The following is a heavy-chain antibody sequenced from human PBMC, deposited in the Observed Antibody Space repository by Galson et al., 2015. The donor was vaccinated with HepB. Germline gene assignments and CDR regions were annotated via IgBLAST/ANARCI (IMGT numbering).Heavy chain of an antibody. CDR3: AREGRYDFWSGHPYYMDV. Sequence: SETLSLTCAVYGGSFSGYYWSWIRQPPWKGLEWIGEINHSGSTNYNPSLKSRVTISVDTSKNQFSLKLSSVTAADTAVYYCAREGRYDFWSGHPYYMDVWGKGTTVTVSS. J-gene: IGHJ6*03. CDR2: INHSGST. CDR1: GGSFSGYY. D-gene: IGHD3-3*01. V-gene: IGHV4-34*01.